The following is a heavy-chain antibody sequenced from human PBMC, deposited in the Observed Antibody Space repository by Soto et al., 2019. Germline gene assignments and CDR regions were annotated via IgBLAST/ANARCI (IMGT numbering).Heavy chain of an antibody. CDR2: AYYSGDT. J-gene: IGHJ5*02. V-gene: IGHV4-59*01. CDR1: GGSINRYY. Sequence: PSETLSLTCSVSGGSINRYYWSWIRQPPGKGLEWIGYAYYSGDTGYNPSLQSRVTMAVDTSKNQVSLKLTSVTAADTAVYYCARDRSTYGGGGTGEVKENWFDPWGQGALVTVSS. CDR3: ARDRSTYGGGGTGEVKENWFDP. D-gene: IGHD2-8*01.